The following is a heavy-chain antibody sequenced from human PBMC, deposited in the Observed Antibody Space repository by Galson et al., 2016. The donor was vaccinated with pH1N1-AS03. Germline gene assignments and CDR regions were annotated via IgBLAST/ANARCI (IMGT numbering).Heavy chain of an antibody. Sequence: QVQLQESGPGLVRPSETLSLTCAVSGGSVSDNNWWSWVRQPPGKGLEWIGEVYRSGSTNYNPSLKSRLTISLDKPKNQPSLRLTVVTAADTAVYYWARVYWSVPTPGTYGAFDIWGQGTTVTVSS. CDR3: ARVYWSVPTPGTYGAFDI. J-gene: IGHJ3*02. V-gene: IGHV4-4*02. CDR1: GGSVSDNNW. CDR2: VYRSGST. D-gene: IGHD3-3*01.